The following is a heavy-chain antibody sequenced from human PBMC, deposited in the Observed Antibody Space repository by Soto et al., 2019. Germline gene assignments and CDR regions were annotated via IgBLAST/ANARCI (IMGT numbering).Heavy chain of an antibody. CDR1: GFTFSSYA. CDR2: ISGSGGST. D-gene: IGHD2-15*01. J-gene: IGHJ6*02. Sequence: EVQLLESGGGLVQPGGSLRLSCAASGFTFSSYAMSWVRQAPGKGLEWVSAISGSGGSTYYADSVKGRFTISRDNSKNTLYLQMNSLRAEDTAVYYCAKDKYCSGGSCYTTAYYYYGMDVWGQGTTVTVS. CDR3: AKDKYCSGGSCYTTAYYYYGMDV. V-gene: IGHV3-23*01.